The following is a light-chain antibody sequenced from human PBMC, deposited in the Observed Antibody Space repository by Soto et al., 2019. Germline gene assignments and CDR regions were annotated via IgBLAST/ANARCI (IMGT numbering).Light chain of an antibody. Sequence: EIVLTQSPGTLSLSPGERATLSCRASQSVSSSYLAWYQQKPGQAPRLLIYGASSRATGIPDRFSGSGSGTDFTLTIIRLEPEVFAVYYCQQDGSSPLYTFGQGTKLEIK. CDR2: GAS. V-gene: IGKV3-20*01. CDR3: QQDGSSPLYT. J-gene: IGKJ2*01. CDR1: QSVSSSY.